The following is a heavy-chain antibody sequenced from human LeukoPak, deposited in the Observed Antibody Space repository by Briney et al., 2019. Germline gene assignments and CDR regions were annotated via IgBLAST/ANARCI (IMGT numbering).Heavy chain of an antibody. CDR1: GFTFSSYW. CDR2: INSDGSST. CDR3: ARDRGRRDAFDI. V-gene: IGHV3-74*01. J-gene: IGHJ3*02. Sequence: GGSPRLSCAASGFTFSSYWMHWVRQAPGKGLVWVSRINSDGSSTSYVDSGKGRFTISRDNAKNTLYLQMNSLRAEDTAVYYCARDRGRRDAFDIWGQGTMVTVSS.